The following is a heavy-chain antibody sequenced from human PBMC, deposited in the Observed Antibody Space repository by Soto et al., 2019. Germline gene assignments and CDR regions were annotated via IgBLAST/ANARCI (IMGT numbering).Heavy chain of an antibody. CDR1: GGSISSGGYY. D-gene: IGHD2-2*01. Sequence: QVQLQESGPGLVEPSQTLSLTCTVSGGSISSGGYYWSWSRQHPGKGLEWIGYIDYSGSTYYNPSPRSRLTISLDTPKNQFSLKLSSVPAADTAVYYCGRARRGGTSYGWFDPWGQGTLVTVSS. CDR2: IDYSGST. V-gene: IGHV4-31*03. CDR3: GRARRGGTSYGWFDP. J-gene: IGHJ5*02.